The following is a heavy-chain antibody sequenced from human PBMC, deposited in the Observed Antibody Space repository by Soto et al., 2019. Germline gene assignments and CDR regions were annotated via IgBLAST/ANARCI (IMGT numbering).Heavy chain of an antibody. CDR1: GFTFSNYN. V-gene: IGHV3-21*01. Sequence: EVQLVESGGGLVKPGGSLRLSCAASGFTFSNYNMNWVRQAPGKGLEWVSSITSTSSYIYQADSVKGRFTVSRDKAKNSLYLQMNSLRAEDTAVYYCATDDGFSDYWGQGTLVTVSS. J-gene: IGHJ4*02. CDR3: ATDDGFSDY. D-gene: IGHD3-10*01. CDR2: ITSTSSYI.